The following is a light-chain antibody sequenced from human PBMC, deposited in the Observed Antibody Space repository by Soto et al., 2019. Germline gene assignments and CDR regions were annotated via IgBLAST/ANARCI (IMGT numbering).Light chain of an antibody. CDR2: GAS. CDR1: QSVSTN. V-gene: IGKV3-15*01. CDR3: HQYNNWPPWT. Sequence: ERVMTQSPATLCASPGRRATLSCRARQSVSTNLAWYQQRPGEAPRLLIYGASPRATGIPARFSGRGSGTEFTLTISSLQSEDFAVYYCHQYNNWPPWTFGQGTKVDIK. J-gene: IGKJ1*01.